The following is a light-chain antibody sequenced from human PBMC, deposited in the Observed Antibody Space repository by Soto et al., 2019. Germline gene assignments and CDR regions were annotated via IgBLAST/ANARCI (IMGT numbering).Light chain of an antibody. CDR3: QQYGSSPYP. J-gene: IGKJ2*01. CDR1: QSVSSSY. V-gene: IGKV3-20*01. Sequence: EIVLTQSPGTLSLSPGERATLSCRASQSVSSSYLAWYQQKPGQAPRLLIYGASSRATGIPDRFSGSGSGPDFTLTISRLEPEDFAVYYCQQYGSSPYPFGQGTKLESK. CDR2: GAS.